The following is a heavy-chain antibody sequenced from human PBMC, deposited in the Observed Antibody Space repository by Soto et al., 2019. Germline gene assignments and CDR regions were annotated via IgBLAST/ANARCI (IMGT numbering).Heavy chain of an antibody. CDR2: INPSGGYT. CDR1: GYTFNSYY. Sequence: ASVKVSCKESGYTFNSYYMNWLRQAPEQGLEWLGIINPSGGYTTYAQRFLGRVTMTSDTSTSTVHMELGSLTSEDTAVYYFARGGGMVEVIPPYAHWGKGTLVTVSS. D-gene: IGHD2-21*01. V-gene: IGHV1-46*02. CDR3: ARGGGMVEVIPPYAH. J-gene: IGHJ4*02.